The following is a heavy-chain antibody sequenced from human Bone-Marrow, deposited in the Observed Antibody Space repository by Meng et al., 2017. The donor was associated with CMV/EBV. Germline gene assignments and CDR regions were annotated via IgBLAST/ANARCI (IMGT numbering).Heavy chain of an antibody. CDR2: ISSSSSYI. CDR3: ARVPSSWYVGLYYYYYYGMDV. D-gene: IGHD6-13*01. CDR1: GFTFSSYS. Sequence: GGSLRLSCAASGFTFSSYSMNWVRQAPGKGLEWVSSISSSSSYIYYADSVKGRFTISRDNAKNSLYLQMNSLRAEDTAVYYCARVPSSWYVGLYYYYYYGMDVWGQGTMVTVSS. V-gene: IGHV3-21*01. J-gene: IGHJ6*02.